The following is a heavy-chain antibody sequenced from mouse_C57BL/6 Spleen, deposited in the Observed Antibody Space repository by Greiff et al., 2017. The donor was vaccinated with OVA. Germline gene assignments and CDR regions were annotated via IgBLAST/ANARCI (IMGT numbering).Heavy chain of an antibody. D-gene: IGHD3-3*01. Sequence: DVKLVESGGGLVKPGGSLKLSCAASGFTFSSYTMSWVRQTPEKRLEWVATISGGGGNTYYPDSVKGRFTISRDNAKNTLYLQRSSLRSEDTALYYCARHHGLGAMDYWGQGTSVTVSS. CDR2: ISGGGGNT. CDR3: ARHHGLGAMDY. V-gene: IGHV5-9*01. CDR1: GFTFSSYT. J-gene: IGHJ4*01.